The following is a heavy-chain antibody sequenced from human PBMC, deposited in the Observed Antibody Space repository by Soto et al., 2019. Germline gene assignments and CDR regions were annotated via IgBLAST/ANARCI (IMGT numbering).Heavy chain of an antibody. Sequence: PSETLSLTWTVSGGSISSYYWSWIRQPPGKGLEWIGYIYYSGSTNYNPSLKSRVTISVDTSKNQFSLKLSSVTAADTAVYYCARDFRAPTRDYYYYSGMDVWGHGTTVPVSS. V-gene: IGHV4-59*01. CDR1: GGSISSYY. CDR3: ARDFRAPTRDYYYYSGMDV. D-gene: IGHD2-2*01. CDR2: IYYSGST. J-gene: IGHJ6*02.